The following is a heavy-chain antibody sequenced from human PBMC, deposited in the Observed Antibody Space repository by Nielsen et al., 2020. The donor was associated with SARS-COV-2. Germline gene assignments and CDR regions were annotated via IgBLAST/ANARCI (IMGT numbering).Heavy chain of an antibody. CDR2: ISAYNGNP. D-gene: IGHD3-22*01. Sequence: ASLKVSCKASVYTFPIYGISWFRQAPVQGLEWMGWISAYNGNPNYAQKLQGRVTMTTDTSTSTAYMELRSLRSDDTAVYYCAREATMIVVVIGSYYFDYWGQGTLVTVSS. CDR3: AREATMIVVVIGSYYFDY. V-gene: IGHV1-18*01. CDR1: VYTFPIYG. J-gene: IGHJ4*02.